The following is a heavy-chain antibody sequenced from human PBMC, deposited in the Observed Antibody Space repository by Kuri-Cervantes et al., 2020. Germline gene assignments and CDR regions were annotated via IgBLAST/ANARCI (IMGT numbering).Heavy chain of an antibody. CDR3: ARRTRTTGTQCYYFDY. D-gene: IGHD1-7*01. V-gene: IGHV4-34*01. Sequence: SETLSLTCAVYGGSFSGYYWSWIRQPPGKGLEWIGEINHSGSTNYNPSLKSRVTISVDTSKNQFSLKLSSVTAEDTAVYYCARRTRTTGTQCYYFDYWGQGTLVTVSS. CDR2: INHSGST. J-gene: IGHJ4*02. CDR1: GGSFSGYY.